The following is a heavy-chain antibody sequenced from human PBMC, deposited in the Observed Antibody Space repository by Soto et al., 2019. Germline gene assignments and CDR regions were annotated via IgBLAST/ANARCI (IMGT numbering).Heavy chain of an antibody. V-gene: IGHV1-18*04. Sequence: GASVKVSCKASGYTFTSYGISWVRQAPGQGLEWMGWISAYNGNTNYAQKLQGRGTMTTDTPTSTAYMELRSLRSDDTAVYYCARDTDYDFWSGYQVLPPYYYSGMDVWGQGTTVTVSS. CDR3: ARDTDYDFWSGYQVLPPYYYSGMDV. CDR2: ISAYNGNT. J-gene: IGHJ6*02. CDR1: GYTFTSYG. D-gene: IGHD3-3*01.